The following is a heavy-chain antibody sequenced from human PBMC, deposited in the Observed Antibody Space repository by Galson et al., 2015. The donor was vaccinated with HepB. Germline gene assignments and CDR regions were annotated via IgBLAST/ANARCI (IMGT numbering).Heavy chain of an antibody. V-gene: IGHV3-33*01. CDR1: GFTFSSYG. Sequence: SLRLSCAASGFTFSSYGMHWVRQAPGKGLEWVAVIWYDGSNKYYADSVKGRFTISRDNAKNSLYLQMNSLRAEDTAVYYCARGGLGAPRSYYFDYWGQGTLVTVSS. J-gene: IGHJ4*02. CDR2: IWYDGSNK. D-gene: IGHD3/OR15-3a*01. CDR3: ARGGLGAPRSYYFDY.